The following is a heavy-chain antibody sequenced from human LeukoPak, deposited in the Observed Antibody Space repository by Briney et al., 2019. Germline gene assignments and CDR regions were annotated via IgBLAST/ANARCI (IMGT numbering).Heavy chain of an antibody. CDR1: GFTFSTSG. CDR3: ATYYYDSSGYYPDAFDI. CDR2: ISYDGNNK. V-gene: IGHV3-33*05. J-gene: IGHJ3*02. Sequence: GGSLRLSCAASGFTFSTSGMHWVRQAPGKGLEWVAVISYDGNNKYYADSVKGRFTISRDNSKNTLYLQMNSLRAEDTAVYYCATYYYDSSGYYPDAFDIWGQGTMVTVSS. D-gene: IGHD3-22*01.